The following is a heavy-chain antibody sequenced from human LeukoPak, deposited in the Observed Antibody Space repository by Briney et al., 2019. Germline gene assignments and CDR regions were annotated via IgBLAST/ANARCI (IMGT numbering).Heavy chain of an antibody. J-gene: IGHJ4*02. CDR3: AKIATTMIVVVNNFDY. D-gene: IGHD3-22*01. CDR2: ISGSGGST. CDR1: GLTFSSYA. Sequence: WGSLRLSCAASGLTFSSYAMSWVRQAPGKGLEWVSAISGSGGSTYYADSVKGRFTISRDNSKNTLYLQMNSLRAEDTAVYYCAKIATTMIVVVNNFDYWGQGTLVTVSS. V-gene: IGHV3-23*01.